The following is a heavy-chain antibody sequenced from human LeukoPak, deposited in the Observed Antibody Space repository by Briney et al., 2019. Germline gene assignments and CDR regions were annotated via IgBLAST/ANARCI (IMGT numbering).Heavy chain of an antibody. CDR3: AGRKGTSGWSWGSPYYFDY. CDR1: GGSFSGYY. D-gene: IGHD6-19*01. CDR2: INHSGST. Sequence: SETLSLTCAVYGGSFSGYYWSWIPQPPGKGLEWIGEINHSGSTNYNPSLKSRVTISVDTSKNQFSLKLSSVTAADTAVYYCAGRKGTSGWSWGSPYYFDYWGQGTLVTVSS. J-gene: IGHJ4*02. V-gene: IGHV4-34*01.